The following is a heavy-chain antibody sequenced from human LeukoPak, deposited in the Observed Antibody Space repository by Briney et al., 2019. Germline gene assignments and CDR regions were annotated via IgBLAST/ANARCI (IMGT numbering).Heavy chain of an antibody. V-gene: IGHV1-18*01. CDR1: GYTFTSYG. Sequence: GASVKVYCKASGYTFTSYGISWVRQAPGQGLEWMGWISAYNGNTNYAKKLQGRVTMTTDTSTSTAYMELRSLRSDDTAVYYCARGATYYYDSSGYYFDYWGQGTLVTVSS. D-gene: IGHD3-22*01. CDR3: ARGATYYYDSSGYYFDY. CDR2: ISAYNGNT. J-gene: IGHJ4*02.